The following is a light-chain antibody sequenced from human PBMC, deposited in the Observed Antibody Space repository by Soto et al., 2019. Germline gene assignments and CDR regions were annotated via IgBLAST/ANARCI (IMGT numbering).Light chain of an antibody. Sequence: EIVLTQSPATLSLSPGERATLSCRASQSVSSYLAWYQQKPGQAPRLLIYDASNRATGIPARFSGSGSGTDFTLTISSLEPEDFAVYYCQQRSNWPPKFGQGTKVDIK. CDR1: QSVSSY. J-gene: IGKJ1*01. V-gene: IGKV3-11*01. CDR2: DAS. CDR3: QQRSNWPPK.